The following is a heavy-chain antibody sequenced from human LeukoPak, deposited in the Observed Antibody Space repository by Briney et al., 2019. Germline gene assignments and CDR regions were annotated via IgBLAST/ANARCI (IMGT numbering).Heavy chain of an antibody. CDR1: GFTFSSYS. V-gene: IGHV3-21*01. CDR3: ASGDYGDYVFWFDP. Sequence: PGGSLRLSCAASGFTFSSYSMNWVRQAPGKGLEWVSSISSSSSYIYYADSVKGRFTISGDNAKNSLYLQMNSLRAEDTAVYYCASGDYGDYVFWFDPWGQGTLVTVSS. J-gene: IGHJ5*02. D-gene: IGHD4-17*01. CDR2: ISSSSSYI.